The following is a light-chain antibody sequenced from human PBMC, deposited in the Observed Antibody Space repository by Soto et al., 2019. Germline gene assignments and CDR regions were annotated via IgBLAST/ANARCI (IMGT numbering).Light chain of an antibody. V-gene: IGKV3-11*01. Sequence: EIVLTQSPGSLSLSPRERATLSCRASQSVSSYLAWYQQKPGQAPRLLIYDASNRATGIPARFSGSGSGTDFTLTISSLEPEDFAVYYCQQRSNWPLTWTFGQGTKVDIK. CDR2: DAS. CDR1: QSVSSY. J-gene: IGKJ1*01. CDR3: QQRSNWPLTWT.